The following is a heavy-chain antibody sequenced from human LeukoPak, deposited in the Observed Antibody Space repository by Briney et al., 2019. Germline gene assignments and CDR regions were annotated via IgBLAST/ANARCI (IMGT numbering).Heavy chain of an antibody. J-gene: IGHJ4*02. CDR2: ISYDGSNK. D-gene: IGHD3-22*01. Sequence: GGSLRLSCAASGFTFSSFAMSWVRQAPGKGLEWVAVISYDGSNKYYADSVKGRFTISRDNSKNTLYLQMNSLRAEDTAVYYCARTTYYYDSSGYYLFDYWGQGTLVTVSS. CDR3: ARTTYYYDSSGYYLFDY. CDR1: GFTFSSFA. V-gene: IGHV3-30*03.